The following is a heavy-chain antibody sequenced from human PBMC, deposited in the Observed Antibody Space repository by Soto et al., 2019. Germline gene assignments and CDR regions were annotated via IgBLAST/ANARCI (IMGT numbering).Heavy chain of an antibody. D-gene: IGHD3-22*01. Sequence: ASVKVSCKASGYTFTGYYMHWVRQAPGQGLEWMGWINPISGGTKDVHXFQGRVIMTRDTAISTAYMELSRLRSDDTAVYYCARKGATYYYHSSPYNTDYRGPGPLVTGFS. CDR3: ARKGATYYYHSSPYNTDY. V-gene: IGHV1-2*07. CDR2: INPISGGT. J-gene: IGHJ4*02. CDR1: GYTFTGYY.